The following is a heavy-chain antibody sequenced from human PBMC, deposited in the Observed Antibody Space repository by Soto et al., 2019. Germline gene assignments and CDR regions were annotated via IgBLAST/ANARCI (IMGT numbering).Heavy chain of an antibody. CDR3: AKAIVTLSSGFPLTLQFDY. J-gene: IGHJ4*02. V-gene: IGHV3-9*01. CDR2: ISWNSGSI. D-gene: IGHD6-19*01. Sequence: SLRLSCAASGFTFDDDAMHWVRQAPGKGLEWVSGISWNSGSIGYADSVKGRFTISRDNAKNSLYLQMNSLRAEDTALYYCAKAIVTLSSGFPLTLQFDYWGQGTLVTVSS. CDR1: GFTFDDDA.